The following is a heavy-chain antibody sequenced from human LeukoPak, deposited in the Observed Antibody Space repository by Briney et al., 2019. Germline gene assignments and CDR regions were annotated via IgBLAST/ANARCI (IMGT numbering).Heavy chain of an antibody. CDR3: AREKRWLQGRYYYYYGMDV. CDR1: GGSISSYY. D-gene: IGHD5-24*01. V-gene: IGHV4-59*01. Sequence: SETLSLTCTVSGGSISSYYWSWIRQPPGKGLEWIGYIYYSGSTNYNPSLKSRVTISVDTSKYQFSLKLSSVTAADTAVYYCAREKRWLQGRYYYYYGMDVWGQGTTVTVSS. J-gene: IGHJ6*02. CDR2: IYYSGST.